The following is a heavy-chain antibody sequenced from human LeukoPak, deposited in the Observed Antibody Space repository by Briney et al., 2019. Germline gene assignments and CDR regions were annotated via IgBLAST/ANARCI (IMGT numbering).Heavy chain of an antibody. Sequence: GGSLRLSCAASGFTFSSYAMHWVRQAPGKGLEWVAVISYDGSNKYYADSVKGRFTISRDNSKNTLYLQMNSLRAEDTAVYYCARDSVSSSWDYWGQGTLVTVSS. D-gene: IGHD6-13*01. J-gene: IGHJ4*02. V-gene: IGHV3-30-3*01. CDR1: GFTFSSYA. CDR2: ISYDGSNK. CDR3: ARDSVSSSWDY.